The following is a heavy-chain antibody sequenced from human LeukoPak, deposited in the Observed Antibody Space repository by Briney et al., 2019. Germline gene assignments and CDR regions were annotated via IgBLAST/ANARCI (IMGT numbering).Heavy chain of an antibody. J-gene: IGHJ4*02. D-gene: IGHD3-10*01. V-gene: IGHV5-51*01. CDR2: IYPGDSDT. CDR3: ARHTYGSGSYSDY. CDR1: GYSFTSYW. Sequence: GESPKISCKGSGYSFTSYWIGWVRQMPGKGLEWMGIIYPGDSDTRYSPSFQXQVTISADKSISTAYLQWSSLKASDTAMYYCARHTYGSGSYSDYWGQGTLVTVSS.